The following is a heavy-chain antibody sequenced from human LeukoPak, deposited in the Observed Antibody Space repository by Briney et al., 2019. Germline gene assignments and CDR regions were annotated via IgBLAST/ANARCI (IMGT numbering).Heavy chain of an antibody. D-gene: IGHD1-1*01. CDR3: ARVEATTGRNYHYYYMDV. V-gene: IGHV3-21*01. CDR1: GFYFSGYS. J-gene: IGHJ6*03. CDR2: INTGSTYM. Sequence: PGGSLRLSCGASGFYFSGYSMNWVRQAPGEGLEWVSSINTGSTYMYYADSVKGRFTISRDNAKNSLHLQMDRLRVEDTAVYFCARVEATTGRNYHYYYMDVWGKGTTVTVSS.